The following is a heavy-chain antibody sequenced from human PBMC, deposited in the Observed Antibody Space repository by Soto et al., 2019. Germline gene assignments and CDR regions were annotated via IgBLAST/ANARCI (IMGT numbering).Heavy chain of an antibody. CDR3: ARTPVAGKTRGCYYGMDV. CDR1: GYSFTSYW. Sequence: GESLKISCKGSGYSFTSYWIGWVRQMPGKGLEWMGIIYPGDSDTRYSPSFQGQVTISADKSISTAYLQWSSLKASDTAMYYCARTPVAGKTRGCYYGMDVWGQGTTVTVSS. CDR2: IYPGDSDT. V-gene: IGHV5-51*01. D-gene: IGHD6-19*01. J-gene: IGHJ6*02.